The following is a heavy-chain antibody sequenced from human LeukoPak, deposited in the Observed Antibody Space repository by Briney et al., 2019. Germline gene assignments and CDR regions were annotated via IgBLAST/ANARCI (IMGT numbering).Heavy chain of an antibody. CDR1: GGSISSYY. D-gene: IGHD5-24*01. Sequence: PSETLSLTCTVSGGSISSYYWSWIRQPPGKGLEWIGYIYYSGSTNYNPSLKSRVTISVDTSKNQSSLKLSSVTAADTAVYYCARRRMATQAYDYWGQGTLVTVSS. V-gene: IGHV4-59*08. CDR2: IYYSGST. CDR3: ARRRMATQAYDY. J-gene: IGHJ4*02.